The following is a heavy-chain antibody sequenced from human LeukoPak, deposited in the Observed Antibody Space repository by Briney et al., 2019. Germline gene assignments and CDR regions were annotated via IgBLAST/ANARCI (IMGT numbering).Heavy chain of an antibody. D-gene: IGHD2-2*01. CDR2: ISGSGGST. CDR1: GFTFSSYA. CDR3: AKGGAPDIVVVPAAPYYYYGMDV. J-gene: IGHJ6*02. V-gene: IGHV3-23*01. Sequence: GGSLRLSCAASGFTFSSYAMSWVRQAPGKGLEWVSAISGSGGSTYYADSVKGRFTISRDNSKNTLYLQMNSLRAEDTAVYYCAKGGAPDIVVVPAAPYYYYGMDVWGQGTTVTVSS.